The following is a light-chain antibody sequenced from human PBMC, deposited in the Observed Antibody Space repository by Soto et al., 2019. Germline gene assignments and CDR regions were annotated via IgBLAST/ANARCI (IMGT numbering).Light chain of an antibody. CDR2: EVS. J-gene: IGLJ3*02. Sequence: QSALTQPASVSGSPGQSITISCTGTSSDVGGYNYVSWYQQYPGKAPKLMIYEVSNRPSGVSNRFSGSKSGNTASLTISGLQAEDEADYYCCSYAGSPTFPWIFGGGTKLTVL. V-gene: IGLV2-14*01. CDR3: CSYAGSPTFPWI. CDR1: SSDVGGYNY.